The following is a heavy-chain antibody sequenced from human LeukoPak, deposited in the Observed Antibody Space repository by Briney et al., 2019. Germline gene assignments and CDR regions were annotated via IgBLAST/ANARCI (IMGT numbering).Heavy chain of an antibody. V-gene: IGHV1-18*01. Sequence: ASVKVCCKASGYTFASYGISWVRQAPGQGLEWMGWISACNGNTDYAQKLPRRVTMTTATSTSTAYLELRSLRSDDTAVYYCARAPYYDFWSGYSKYYFDSWGQGTLVTVSS. J-gene: IGHJ4*02. CDR2: ISACNGNT. D-gene: IGHD3-3*01. CDR3: ARAPYYDFWSGYSKYYFDS. CDR1: GYTFASYG.